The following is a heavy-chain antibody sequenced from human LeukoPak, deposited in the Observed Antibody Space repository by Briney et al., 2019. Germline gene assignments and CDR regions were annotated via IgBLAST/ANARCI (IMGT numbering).Heavy chain of an antibody. CDR1: GGSFSSYY. CDR3: ARRSGVKRGSGSYCEE. Sequence: PSETLSLTCAVYGGSFSSYYWSWIRQPPGKGLEWIGYIYYSGSTYYNPSLKSRVTISVDTSKNQFSLKLSSVTAADTAVYYCARRSGVKRGSGSYCEEWGQGTLVTVSS. CDR2: IYYSGST. D-gene: IGHD3-10*01. V-gene: IGHV4-59*06. J-gene: IGHJ4*02.